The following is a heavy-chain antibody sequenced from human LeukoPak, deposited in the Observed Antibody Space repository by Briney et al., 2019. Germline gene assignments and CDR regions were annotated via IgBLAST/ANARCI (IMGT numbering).Heavy chain of an antibody. V-gene: IGHV3-23*01. CDR1: GFTVNKNQ. CDR2: ISGSGGST. CDR3: AKGREYSSSSDFDY. Sequence: GGSLRLSCAASGFTVNKNQMIWVRQAPGKGLEWVSAISGSGGSTYYADSVKGRFTISRDNPKNTLYLQMNSLRAEDTAVYYCAKGREYSSSSDFDYWGQGTLVTVSS. D-gene: IGHD6-6*01. J-gene: IGHJ4*02.